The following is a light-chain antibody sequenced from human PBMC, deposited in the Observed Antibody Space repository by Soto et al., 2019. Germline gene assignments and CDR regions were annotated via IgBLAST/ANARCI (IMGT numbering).Light chain of an antibody. CDR3: QQRSDWPRT. CDR1: QSFSSY. V-gene: IGKV3-11*01. CDR2: DAS. Sequence: VVMTQSPATLSLSPCERATLSCRASQSFSSYLDWYQQKPGQAPRLLIYDASNRATGIPARFSGSGSGTDFSLTISSLEPEDFAVYYCQQRSDWPRTFGQGTKVDIK. J-gene: IGKJ1*01.